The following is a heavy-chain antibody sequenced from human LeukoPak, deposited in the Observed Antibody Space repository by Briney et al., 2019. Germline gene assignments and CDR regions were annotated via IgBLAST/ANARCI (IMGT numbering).Heavy chain of an antibody. CDR2: MNPNSGNT. CDR1: GYTFTTYD. D-gene: IGHD3-10*01. J-gene: IGHJ4*02. V-gene: IGHV1-8*01. Sequence: GASVKVSCKASGYTFTTYDINWVRQATGQGLEWLGWMNPNSGNTGYAQKFQGRVTMTRNTSMSTAYMELSSLRSEDTAVYYCARANYYGSGKKDLDYWGQGTLVTVSS. CDR3: ARANYYGSGKKDLDY.